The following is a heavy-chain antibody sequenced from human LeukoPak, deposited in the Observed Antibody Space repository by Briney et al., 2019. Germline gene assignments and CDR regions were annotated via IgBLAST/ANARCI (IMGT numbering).Heavy chain of an antibody. CDR2: ISASGDVT. CDR1: GFTFSKFP. Sequence: GGSLRLSCAAAGFTFSKFPRGWVRQAPGRGLEWVSAISASGDVTFYADSLRGRFTISRDNSKSTPYLQMNGLRAEDTAIFYCAKSLFTSANGTGRAFHIWGQGTRVTVSS. D-gene: IGHD1-26*01. J-gene: IGHJ3*02. CDR3: AKSLFTSANGTGRAFHI. V-gene: IGHV3-23*01.